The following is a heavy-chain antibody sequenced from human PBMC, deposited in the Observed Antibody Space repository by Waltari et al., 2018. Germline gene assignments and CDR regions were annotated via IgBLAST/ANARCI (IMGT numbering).Heavy chain of an antibody. J-gene: IGHJ5*02. Sequence: QVQLVQTGAEVLRPGAAVKVSCKASGYTFINYEINWVRQAAGQGLEWMGWWNPNSGTTAYAHKFQCRISMTWATCTRTAYMELSNLRSDDTAVFYCSRGRDVFANFDYNWFDPWGQGTLVTVSS. CDR1: GYTFINYE. D-gene: IGHD3-3*01. CDR2: WNPNSGTT. V-gene: IGHV1-8*02. CDR3: SRGRDVFANFDYNWFDP.